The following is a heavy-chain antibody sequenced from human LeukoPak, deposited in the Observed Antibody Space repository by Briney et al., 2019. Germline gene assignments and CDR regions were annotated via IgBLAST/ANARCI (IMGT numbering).Heavy chain of an antibody. D-gene: IGHD7-27*01. CDR2: IYYSGST. CDR3: AREGWGSSFDY. V-gene: IGHV4-59*01. Sequence: PSETLSLTCTVSGGSISSYYWSWIRQPPGKGLEWIGYIYYSGSTNYNPSLKSRVTISVDTSKNQFSLKLSSVTAADTAVYYCAREGWGSSFDYWGQGTLVTVSS. J-gene: IGHJ4*02. CDR1: GGSISSYY.